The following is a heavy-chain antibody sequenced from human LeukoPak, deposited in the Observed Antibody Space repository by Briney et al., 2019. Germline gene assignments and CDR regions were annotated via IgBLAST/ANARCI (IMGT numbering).Heavy chain of an antibody. CDR3: ARRGLRTAAGTGFDY. CDR1: GGSISSSSYY. V-gene: IGHV4-39*07. J-gene: IGHJ4*02. Sequence: TSETLSLTCTVSGGSISSSSYYWGWIRQPPGKGLEWIGSIYYSGSTYYNPSLKSRVTISVDTSKNQFSLKLSSVTAADTAVYYCARRGLRTAAGTGFDYWGQGTLVTVSS. CDR2: IYYSGST. D-gene: IGHD6-13*01.